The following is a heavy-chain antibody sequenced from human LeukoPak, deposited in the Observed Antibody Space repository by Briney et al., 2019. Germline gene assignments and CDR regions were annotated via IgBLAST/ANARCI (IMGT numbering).Heavy chain of an antibody. CDR1: GGSFSGYY. CDR2: INHSGST. Sequence: PSETLSLTCAVYGGSFSGYYRSWIRQPPGKGLEWIGEINHSGSTNYNPSLKSRVTISVDTSKNQFSLKLSSVTAADTAVYYCASDYYCSSTSCRAAEYFQHWGQGTLVTVSS. J-gene: IGHJ1*01. D-gene: IGHD2-2*01. V-gene: IGHV4-34*01. CDR3: ASDYYCSSTSCRAAEYFQH.